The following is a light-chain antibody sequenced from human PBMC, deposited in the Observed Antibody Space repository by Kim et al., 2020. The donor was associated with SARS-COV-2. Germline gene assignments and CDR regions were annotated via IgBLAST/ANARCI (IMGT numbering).Light chain of an antibody. V-gene: IGKV4-1*01. CDR3: QQYYSTPYT. J-gene: IGKJ2*01. Sequence: DFVMTQSPDSLAVSLGERATINCKSSQSVLYSSNNKNYLAWYQQKPGQPPKLLIYWASTRESGVPDRFSGSGSVTDFTLTISSLQAEDVAVYYCQQYYSTPYTFGQGTKLEI. CDR1: QSVLYSSNNKNY. CDR2: WAS.